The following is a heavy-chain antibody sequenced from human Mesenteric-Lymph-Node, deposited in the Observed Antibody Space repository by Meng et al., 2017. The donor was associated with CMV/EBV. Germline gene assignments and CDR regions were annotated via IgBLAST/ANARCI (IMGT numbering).Heavy chain of an antibody. Sequence: CKAAGYSCTAYFFPGVRQAPGQGLDWMGGINPNSGDTHYAQKVQGRITMTRDTSISTAYMELSSLKSDDSAIYYCATEDTFLNRFDSWGQGTLVTVSS. CDR1: GYSCTAYF. CDR2: INPNSGDT. D-gene: IGHD2/OR15-2a*01. J-gene: IGHJ5*01. CDR3: ATEDTFLNRFDS. V-gene: IGHV1-2*02.